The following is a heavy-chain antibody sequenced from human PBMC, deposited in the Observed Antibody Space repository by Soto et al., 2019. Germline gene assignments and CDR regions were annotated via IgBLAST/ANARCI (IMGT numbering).Heavy chain of an antibody. CDR1: AFTFSSYW. CDR2: INSDGSIT. D-gene: IGHD2-2*01. J-gene: IGHJ6*02. CDR3: AKGPAIVLVPAAMNYYYGMDV. Sequence: GSLRLSCAASAFTFSSYWMNWVRQAPGKGPVWVSRINSDGSITGYADSVKGRFTISRDNAKNTLYLQMNSLRAEDTAVYYCAKGPAIVLVPAAMNYYYGMDVWGQGTTVTVSS. V-gene: IGHV3-74*01.